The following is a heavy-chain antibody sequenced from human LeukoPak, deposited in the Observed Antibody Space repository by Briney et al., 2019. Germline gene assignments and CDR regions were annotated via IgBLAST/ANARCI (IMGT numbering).Heavy chain of an antibody. D-gene: IGHD1-1*01. V-gene: IGHV3-13*01. CDR3: ARGPPRGKYYYMDV. J-gene: IGHJ6*03. Sequence: GGSLRLSCAASGFTFSSFDMHWVRQPTGQGLEWVSTIGTASDTYYPGSVEGRFTLSRDNAKNSLYLQLNSLTAGDTAVYYCARGPPRGKYYYMDVWGKGTTVTVSS. CDR2: IGTASDT. CDR1: GFTFSSFD.